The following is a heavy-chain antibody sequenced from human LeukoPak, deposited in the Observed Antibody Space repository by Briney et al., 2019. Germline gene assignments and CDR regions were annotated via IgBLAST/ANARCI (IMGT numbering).Heavy chain of an antibody. V-gene: IGHV4-39*01. CDR1: GGSISRSYYY. Sequence: SETLSLTCTVSGGSISRSYYYWGWIRQTPGKGLEWVGSAYYTGSTYSNPSLKSRVTISVDTSKNQFSLNLSSVTAADAAVYYCVRHDSIASAANFDYWGQGTLVIVSS. CDR3: VRHDSIASAANFDY. CDR2: AYYTGST. D-gene: IGHD6-13*01. J-gene: IGHJ4*02.